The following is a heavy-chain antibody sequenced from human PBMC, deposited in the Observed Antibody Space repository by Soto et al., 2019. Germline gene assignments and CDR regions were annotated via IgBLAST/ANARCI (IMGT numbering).Heavy chain of an antibody. CDR2: ISAYNGNT. CDR3: ARDKTTVTPYDAFDI. Sequence: GASVKVSCKASGYTFTSYGISWVRQAPGQGLEWMGWISAYNGNTNYAQKLQGRVTMTTDTSTSTAYMELRSLRSDDTAVYYCARDKTTVTPYDAFDIWGQGTMVTVSS. J-gene: IGHJ3*02. V-gene: IGHV1-18*01. D-gene: IGHD4-17*01. CDR1: GYTFTSYG.